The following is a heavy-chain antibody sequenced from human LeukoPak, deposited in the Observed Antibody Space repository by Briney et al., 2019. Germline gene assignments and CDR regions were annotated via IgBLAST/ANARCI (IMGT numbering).Heavy chain of an antibody. D-gene: IGHD2-21*02. V-gene: IGHV4-39*07. CDR2: IYSSGSA. Sequence: SETLSLTCTVSRFSINTTTYYWGWIRQSPGKGLEWIANIYSSGSAYYNPSLGSGVVISIDTSKNQFSLKVTSVTAADTAVYYCVRGARKVTAIDSWGQGILVTASS. CDR1: RFSINTTTYY. CDR3: VRGARKVTAIDS. J-gene: IGHJ4*02.